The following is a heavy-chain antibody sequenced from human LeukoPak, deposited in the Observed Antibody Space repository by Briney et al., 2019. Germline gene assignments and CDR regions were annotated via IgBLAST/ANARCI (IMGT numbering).Heavy chain of an antibody. J-gene: IGHJ6*03. CDR2: IYYSGST. Sequence: SETLSLTCTVSGGSISSSSYYWGWLRQPPGKGLEWIGSIYYSGSTYYNPSLKSRVTISVDTSKNQFSLKLSSVTAADTAVYYCARGGGDYYYYMDVWGKGTTVTVSS. CDR3: ARGGGDYYYYMDV. V-gene: IGHV4-39*07. CDR1: GGSISSSSYY. D-gene: IGHD3-3*01.